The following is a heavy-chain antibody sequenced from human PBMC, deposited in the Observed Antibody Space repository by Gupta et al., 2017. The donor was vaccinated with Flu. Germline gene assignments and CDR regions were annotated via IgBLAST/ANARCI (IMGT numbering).Heavy chain of an antibody. CDR2: INHSGNT. V-gene: IGHV4-34*01. J-gene: IGHJ4*02. Sequence: QVQLQQWGAGLLKPSETLSLTCAVYGGSFSGYYWRWIRQPPGKGLEWIGEINHSGNTNYNPSLKSRVTISVDTSKNQFSLKLSSVTAADTAVYYCARGRYYYGSGSYGYWGQGTLVTVSS. D-gene: IGHD3-10*01. CDR3: ARGRYYYGSGSYGY. CDR1: GGSFSGYY.